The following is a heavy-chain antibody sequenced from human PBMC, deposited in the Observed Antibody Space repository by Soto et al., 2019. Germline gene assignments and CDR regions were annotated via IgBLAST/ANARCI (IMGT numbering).Heavy chain of an antibody. V-gene: IGHV4-34*01. D-gene: IGHD3-10*01. CDR1: GGSFSGYY. J-gene: IGHJ6*02. Sequence: PSETLSLTCAVYGGSFSGYYWSWIRQPPGKGLEWIGEINHSGSTNYNPSLKSRVTISVDTSKNQFSLKLSSVSAADTAVYYCATGRGVRGVIITTYYYNGLDVWGQGTTVTVSS. CDR2: INHSGST. CDR3: ATGRGVRGVIITTYYYNGLDV.